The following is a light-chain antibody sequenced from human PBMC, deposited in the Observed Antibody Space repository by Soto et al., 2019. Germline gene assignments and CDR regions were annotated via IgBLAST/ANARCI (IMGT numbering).Light chain of an antibody. CDR3: SSCTTSSTWV. Sequence: QSALTQPASMSGSPGQSINISCTGTSSDIGAYNYVSWYQQHPVKAPKLMIFEVSNRPSGVSNRFSGSKSGNTASLTISGLQAEDEADYYCSSCTTSSTWVFGGGTQLTVL. J-gene: IGLJ3*02. CDR2: EVS. CDR1: SSDIGAYNY. V-gene: IGLV2-14*01.